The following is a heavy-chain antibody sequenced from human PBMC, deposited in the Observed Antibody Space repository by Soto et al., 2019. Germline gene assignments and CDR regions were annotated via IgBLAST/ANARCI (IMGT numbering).Heavy chain of an antibody. CDR3: ARVVDYYYMDV. CDR1: GGSVSSGDYY. J-gene: IGHJ6*03. CDR2: IYYSGST. Sequence: SETLSLTCTVSGGSVSSGDYYWAWIRQRPGEGLEWIGYIYYSGSTYYNASLKSRLTISIDTSKNHYSLKLSSVTAADTAAYFCARVVDYYYMDVWGKGTTVTVSS. V-gene: IGHV4-31*03.